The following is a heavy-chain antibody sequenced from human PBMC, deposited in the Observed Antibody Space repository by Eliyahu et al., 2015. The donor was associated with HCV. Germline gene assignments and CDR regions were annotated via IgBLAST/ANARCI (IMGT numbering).Heavy chain of an antibody. CDR1: XFTFSSYA. CDR2: IGGSDDRT. CDR3: AKGPGSSPYGDWS. V-gene: IGHV3-23*01. Sequence: EVQLLESGGGLVQPGGSLRLSCVASXFTFSSYAVSWVRQAPGKGPXXVSAIGGSDDRTYYADSVKGRFTISRDNFKNTLYLQMNNLRGEDTAEYYCAKGPGSSPYGDWSWGQGTMVTVSS. J-gene: IGHJ3*01. D-gene: IGHD4-17*01.